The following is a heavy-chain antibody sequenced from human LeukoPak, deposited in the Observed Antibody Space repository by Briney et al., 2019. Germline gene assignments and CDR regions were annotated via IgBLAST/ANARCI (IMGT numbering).Heavy chain of an antibody. J-gene: IGHJ3*02. CDR2: ISYDGSNK. D-gene: IGHD6-13*01. CDR3: AKVLYSSSWYSSTGNDAFDI. Sequence: PGGSLRLSCAASGFTLSSYGMHWVRQAPGKGLEWVAVISYDGSNKYYADSVKGRFTISRDNSKNTLYLQMNSLRAEDTAVYYCAKVLYSSSWYSSTGNDAFDIWGQGTMVTVSS. CDR1: GFTLSSYG. V-gene: IGHV3-30*18.